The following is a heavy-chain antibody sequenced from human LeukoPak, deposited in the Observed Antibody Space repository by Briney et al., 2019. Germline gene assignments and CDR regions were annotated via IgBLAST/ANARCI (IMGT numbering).Heavy chain of an antibody. Sequence: PGESLRLSCVASGFIFDTFAMSWVRQAPGKGLEWVSGIGNTETFYADSVKGRFTISRDNSRNTIYLHMSNLRAEDTALYYCARDGQAFNSNWDYFEYRGQGTPVTVSS. D-gene: IGHD7-27*01. V-gene: IGHV3-23*01. CDR2: IGNTET. CDR3: ARDGQAFNSNWDYFEY. CDR1: GFIFDTFA. J-gene: IGHJ4*02.